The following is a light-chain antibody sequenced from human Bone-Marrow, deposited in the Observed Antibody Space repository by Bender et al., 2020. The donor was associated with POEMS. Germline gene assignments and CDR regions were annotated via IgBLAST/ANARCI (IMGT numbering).Light chain of an antibody. CDR2: NNE. CDR3: QSYDISLSGWV. J-gene: IGLJ3*02. Sequence: QSVLTQPPSVSGAPGQTVTISCTGTSSNMGAGYGVNWYQQLPGTAPKLLIYNNETRPSGVPDRISGSKAGASASLAITGLQAEDEADYCCQSYDISLSGWVFGGGTKLTAL. CDR1: SSNMGAGYG. V-gene: IGLV1-40*01.